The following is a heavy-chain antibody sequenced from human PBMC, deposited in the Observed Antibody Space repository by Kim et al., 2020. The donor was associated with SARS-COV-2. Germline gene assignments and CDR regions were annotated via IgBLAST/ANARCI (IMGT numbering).Heavy chain of an antibody. V-gene: IGHV1-3*01. CDR1: GYSFTNFG. J-gene: IGHJ5*02. CDR2: LNGGNGNA. Sequence: ASLKVSCKASGYSFTNFGMHWVRQAPGQRLEWMGWLNGGNGNARYSQKFQDRVTITSDTSASTAYMELRSLGFEDTAVYYCARERAGCWFDPWGQGTLVTVSS. CDR3: ARERAGCWFDP. D-gene: IGHD6-19*01.